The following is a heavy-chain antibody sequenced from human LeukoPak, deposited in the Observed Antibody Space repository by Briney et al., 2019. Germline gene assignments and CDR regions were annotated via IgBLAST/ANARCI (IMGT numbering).Heavy chain of an antibody. CDR2: ISWNRGSI. J-gene: IGHJ4*02. V-gene: IGHV3-9*01. D-gene: IGHD2-2*01. CDR3: AKGYCSSISCHADY. CDR1: GFTFVDYA. Sequence: PGGSLRLSCAASGFTFVDYAMHWVRQAPGKGLDWVSGISWNRGSIGYADSVKGRFTISRDNAKMSLYLQMNSLRAEDTALYYCAKGYCSSISCHADYWGQGTLVTASS.